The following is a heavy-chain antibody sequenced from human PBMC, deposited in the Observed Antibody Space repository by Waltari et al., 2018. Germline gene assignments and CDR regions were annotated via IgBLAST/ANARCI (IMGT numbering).Heavy chain of an antibody. J-gene: IGHJ4*02. CDR1: GSTFSSYW. CDR3: ARDHSF. Sequence: EVQVVESGGGLVQPGGSLRLSCAASGSTFSSYWMHWVRQAPGKGLVWVSRINRGGSDKNYADSVKGRFTISRDSAKNTFYLQMNSLSAEDTAVYYCARDHSFWGQGTLVTVSS. D-gene: IGHD3-16*02. V-gene: IGHV3-74*01. CDR2: INRGGSDK.